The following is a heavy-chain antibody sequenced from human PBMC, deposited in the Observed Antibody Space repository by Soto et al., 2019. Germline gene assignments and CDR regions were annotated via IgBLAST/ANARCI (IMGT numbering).Heavy chain of an antibody. V-gene: IGHV4-34*01. Sequence: SETLSLTCAVYGGSFSGYYWSWIRQPPGKGLEWIGEINHSGSTNYNPSLKSRVTISVDTSKNQFSLKLSSVTAADTAVYYCARGSPPQAIWGSYRYNWFDPWGQGTLVTVSS. CDR1: GGSFSGYY. CDR3: ARGSPPQAIWGSYRYNWFDP. CDR2: INHSGST. J-gene: IGHJ5*02. D-gene: IGHD3-16*02.